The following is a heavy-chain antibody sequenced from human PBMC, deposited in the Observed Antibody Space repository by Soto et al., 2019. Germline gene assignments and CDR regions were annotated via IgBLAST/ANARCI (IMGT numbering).Heavy chain of an antibody. CDR3: ARVYSSGWYEDWFDS. V-gene: IGHV4-59*12. J-gene: IGHJ5*01. CDR1: GGSITNYY. Sequence: SETLSLTCTVSGGSITNYYWTWIRQPPGRGLEWIGYIYYSGNTNSNPSLKSRVTISVDTSKNQFSLKLSSVTAADTAVYYCARVYSSGWYEDWFDSWGQGTLVTVSS. D-gene: IGHD6-19*01. CDR2: IYYSGNT.